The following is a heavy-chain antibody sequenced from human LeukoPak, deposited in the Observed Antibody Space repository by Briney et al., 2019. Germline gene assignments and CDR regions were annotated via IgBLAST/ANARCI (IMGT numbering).Heavy chain of an antibody. CDR1: GFTFSSYA. D-gene: IGHD6-13*01. V-gene: IGHV3-23*01. J-gene: IGHJ2*01. CDR2: ISGSGGST. CDR3: AKSEGNWYFDL. Sequence: GGSLRLSCAASGFTFSSYAMNWVRQAPGKGLEWVPAISGSGGSTYYADSVKGRFTISRDNSKNTLYLQMNSLRAEDTAIYYCAKSEGNWYFDLWGRGTLVTVSS.